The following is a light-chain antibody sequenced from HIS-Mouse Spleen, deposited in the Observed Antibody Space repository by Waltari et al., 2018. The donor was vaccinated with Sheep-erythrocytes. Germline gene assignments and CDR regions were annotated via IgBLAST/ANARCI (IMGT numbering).Light chain of an antibody. Sequence: QSALTQPPSASGSPGQSVTISCTGTSSDVGGYNYVPWYQQHPGKAPKLMIYEVSKRPSGVPDRFSGSKSGNTASLTVSGLQAEDEADYYCSSYAGSNNWVFG. CDR2: EVS. CDR3: SSYAGSNNWV. CDR1: SSDVGGYNY. J-gene: IGLJ3*02. V-gene: IGLV2-8*01.